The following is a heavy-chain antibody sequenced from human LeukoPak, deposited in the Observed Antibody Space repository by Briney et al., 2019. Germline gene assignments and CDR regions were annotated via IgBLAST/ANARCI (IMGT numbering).Heavy chain of an antibody. CDR2: ISSSSTYI. Sequence: PGGSLRLSCAASGFTFSSYTMNWVRQAPGKGLEWVSSISSSSTYIYYADSVKGRFTISRDNAKNSLYLQMNSLRAEDTAVYYCARTTVTSYFYYYMDVWGKGNTVTVSS. CDR1: GFTFSSYT. D-gene: IGHD4-17*01. J-gene: IGHJ6*03. V-gene: IGHV3-21*01. CDR3: ARTTVTSYFYYYMDV.